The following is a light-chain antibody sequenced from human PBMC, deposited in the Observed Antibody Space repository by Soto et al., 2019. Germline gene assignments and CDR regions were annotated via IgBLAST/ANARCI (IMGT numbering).Light chain of an antibody. CDR2: AAA. CDR3: QQYFSYPYT. CDR1: QGISSY. J-gene: IGKJ2*01. Sequence: AIRMTQSPSSFSASTGDRVTITCRASQGISSYLAWYQQKPGKAPNLLIYAAATLQRGAPSRFSGSGSGTDFTLTISRLQSEDFATYYGQQYFSYPYTFGQGTKLEI. V-gene: IGKV1-8*01.